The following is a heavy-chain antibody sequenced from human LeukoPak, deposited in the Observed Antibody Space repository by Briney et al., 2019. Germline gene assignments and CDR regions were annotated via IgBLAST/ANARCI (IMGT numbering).Heavy chain of an antibody. CDR1: GFTFSSYG. CDR2: IWYDGSNK. CDR3: AKESACTSTSCHFNY. Sequence: QPGRSLRLSCAAPGFTFSSYGMHWVRQAPGKGLERVAVIWYDGSNKYYADSVKGRFTISRDNSKNTLYLQMNSLRAEDTAVYYCAKESACTSTSCHFNYWGQGTLVTVSS. D-gene: IGHD2-2*01. V-gene: IGHV3-33*06. J-gene: IGHJ4*02.